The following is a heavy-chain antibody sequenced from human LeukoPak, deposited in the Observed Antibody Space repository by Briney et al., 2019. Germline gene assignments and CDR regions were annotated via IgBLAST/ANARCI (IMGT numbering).Heavy chain of an antibody. V-gene: IGHV4-34*01. CDR2: INHSGYT. Sequence: SETLSLTCAVHGGSFSGDLWSWIRQPPGKGLEYIGEINHSGYTTYNPSLKSRVTISVDTSKNQFSLNMISVTAADTAVYYCARHEFGSSSAAFDSWGQGTMVIVSS. CDR1: GGSFSGDL. CDR3: ARHEFGSSSAAFDS. J-gene: IGHJ3*01. D-gene: IGHD6-6*01.